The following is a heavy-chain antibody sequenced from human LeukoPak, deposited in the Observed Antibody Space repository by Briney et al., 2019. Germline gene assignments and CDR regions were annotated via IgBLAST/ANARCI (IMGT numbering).Heavy chain of an antibody. CDR3: ARGDCSRTSCYDELDY. Sequence: GGSLRLSCAASGFTFSSYSMNWVRQAPGKGLEWVSSISSSSSYIYYADSVKGRFTISRDNAKNSLYLQMNSLRAEDTAVYYCARGDCSRTSCYDELDYLGQGTLVTVSS. J-gene: IGHJ4*02. D-gene: IGHD2-2*01. CDR2: ISSSSSYI. V-gene: IGHV3-21*01. CDR1: GFTFSSYS.